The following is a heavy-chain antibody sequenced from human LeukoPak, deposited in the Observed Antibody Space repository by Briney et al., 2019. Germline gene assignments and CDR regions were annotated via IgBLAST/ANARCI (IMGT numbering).Heavy chain of an antibody. CDR3: ARGGYDLVVVVAATPDDYFDY. CDR1: GGTFSSYA. Sequence: GASVKVSCKASGGTFSSYAISWVRQAPGQGLEWMGGIIPIFGTANYAQKFQGRVTIIADKSTSTAYMELSSLRSEDTAVYYCARGGYDLVVVVAATPDDYFDYWGQGTLVTVSS. CDR2: IIPIFGTA. J-gene: IGHJ4*02. D-gene: IGHD2-15*01. V-gene: IGHV1-69*06.